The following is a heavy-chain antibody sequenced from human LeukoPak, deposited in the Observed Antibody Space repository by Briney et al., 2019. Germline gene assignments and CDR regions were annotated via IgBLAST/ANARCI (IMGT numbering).Heavy chain of an antibody. CDR1: SGSISTSNYY. CDR2: IYYSGST. CDR3: AKSPYSSSSGRDRYYYMDV. J-gene: IGHJ6*03. Sequence: SETLSLTCTVSSGSISTSNYYWGWVRQPPGKALEWIGYIYYSGSTNYNPSLKSRVTMSVDTSKNQFSLKLSSVTAADTAVYYCAKSPYSSSSGRDRYYYMDVWGKGTTVTVSS. V-gene: IGHV4-61*05. D-gene: IGHD6-6*01.